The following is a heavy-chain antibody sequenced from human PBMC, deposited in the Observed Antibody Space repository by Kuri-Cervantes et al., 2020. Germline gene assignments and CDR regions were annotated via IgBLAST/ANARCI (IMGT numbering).Heavy chain of an antibody. D-gene: IGHD3-16*01. CDR2: ISSSSSYI. CDR3: ARARGGDY. CDR1: GFTFSSYS. V-gene: IGHV3-21*01. Sequence: GESLKISCAASGFTFSSYSMNWVRQAPGKGLEWVSSISSSSSYIYYADSVEGRFTISRDNAKNSLYLQMNSLRAEDTAVYYCARARGGDYWGQGTLVTVSS. J-gene: IGHJ4*02.